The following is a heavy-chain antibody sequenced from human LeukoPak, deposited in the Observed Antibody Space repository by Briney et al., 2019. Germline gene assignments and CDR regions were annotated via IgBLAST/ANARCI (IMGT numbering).Heavy chain of an antibody. V-gene: IGHV1-18*01. CDR3: ARDHLHSYGYGKFDY. CDR1: GYTFTSYG. CDR2: ISAYNGNT. J-gene: IGHJ4*02. D-gene: IGHD5-18*01. Sequence: ASVKVSCKASGYTFTSYGISWVRQAPGQGLEWMGWISAYNGNTNYAQKLQGRVTMTTDTFTSTAYMELRSLRSDDTAVYYCARDHLHSYGYGKFDYWGQGTLVTVSS.